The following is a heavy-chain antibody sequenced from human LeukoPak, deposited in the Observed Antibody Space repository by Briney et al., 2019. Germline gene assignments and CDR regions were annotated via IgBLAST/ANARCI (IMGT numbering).Heavy chain of an antibody. Sequence: ASAKVSCKASGYTFTSYGISWVRQAPGQGLEWMGWISAYNGNTNYAQKLQGRVTMTTDTSTNTAYMDLRSLRSDDTAVYYCARDSAYSYGVSWFDPWGQGTLVTVSS. CDR3: ARDSAYSYGVSWFDP. V-gene: IGHV1-18*01. CDR1: GYTFTSYG. J-gene: IGHJ5*02. D-gene: IGHD5-18*01. CDR2: ISAYNGNT.